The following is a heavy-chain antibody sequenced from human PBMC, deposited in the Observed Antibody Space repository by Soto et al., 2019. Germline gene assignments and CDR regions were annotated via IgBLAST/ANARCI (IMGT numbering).Heavy chain of an antibody. CDR1: GYTFTGYY. V-gene: IGHV1-2*02. CDR2: INANSGGT. J-gene: IGHJ6*03. D-gene: IGHD2-15*01. Sequence: GASVKVSCKASGYTFTGYYMHWVRQAPGQGLEWMGWINANSGGTNYAQKLQGRVTMTTDTSTSTAYMELRSLRSDDTAVYYCARVVWRYCSGGSCYSPDYYYYMDVWGKGTTVTVSS. CDR3: ARVVWRYCSGGSCYSPDYYYYMDV.